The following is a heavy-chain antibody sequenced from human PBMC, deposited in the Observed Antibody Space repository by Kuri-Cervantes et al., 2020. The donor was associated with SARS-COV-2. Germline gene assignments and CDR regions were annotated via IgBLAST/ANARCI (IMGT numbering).Heavy chain of an antibody. V-gene: IGHV3-74*01. CDR3: AREYYDILTGYSYSFDY. Sequence: GESLKISCAASGFTFSGHWIHWVRQAPGKGLLWVSRINGDGSSTNYADSVKGRFTISRDIAKNTLYLQMNSLRPEDTALYYCAREYYDILTGYSYSFDYWGQGTLVTVSS. CDR1: GFTFSGHW. CDR2: INGDGSST. J-gene: IGHJ4*02. D-gene: IGHD3-9*01.